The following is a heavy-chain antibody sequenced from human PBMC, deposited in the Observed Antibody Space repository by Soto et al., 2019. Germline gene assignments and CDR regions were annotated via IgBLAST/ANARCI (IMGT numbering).Heavy chain of an antibody. V-gene: IGHV3-30*18. J-gene: IGHJ6*04. Sequence: HRILQKTGKGLEWVAVISYDGSNKYYADSVKGRFTISRDNSKNTLYLQMNSLRAEDTAVYYCANIGGSSWDRRYYSNVTDFLVNGTTV. D-gene: IGHD6-13*01. CDR3: ANIGGSSWDRRYYSNVTDF. CDR2: ISYDGSNK.